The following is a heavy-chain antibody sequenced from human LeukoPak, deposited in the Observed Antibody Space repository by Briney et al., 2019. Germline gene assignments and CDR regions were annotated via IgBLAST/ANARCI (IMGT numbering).Heavy chain of an antibody. CDR1: GYTFTSNY. Sequence: GASVKVSCKASGYTFTSNYIHWVRQAPGQGLEWMGGIIPIFGTANYAQKFQGRVTITADESTSTAYMELSSLRSEDTAVYYCAREFGEYSSSSFGYWGQGTLVTVSS. J-gene: IGHJ4*02. CDR3: AREFGEYSSSSFGY. CDR2: IIPIFGTA. D-gene: IGHD6-6*01. V-gene: IGHV1-69*13.